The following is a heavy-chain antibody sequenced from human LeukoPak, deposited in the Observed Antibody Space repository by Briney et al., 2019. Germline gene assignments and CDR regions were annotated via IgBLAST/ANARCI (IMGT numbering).Heavy chain of an antibody. V-gene: IGHV1-2*02. J-gene: IGHJ4*02. CDR1: GYTFTGYY. CDR3: ARGKYSSSGALYFDY. D-gene: IGHD6-6*01. CDR2: INPNSGGT. Sequence: ASVKVSCKASGYTFTGYYMHWVRQAPGQGLEWMGWINPNSGGTNYAQKFQGRVTMTRDTSISTAYMELSRLRSDDTAVYYCARGKYSSSGALYFDYWGQGTLVTVSS.